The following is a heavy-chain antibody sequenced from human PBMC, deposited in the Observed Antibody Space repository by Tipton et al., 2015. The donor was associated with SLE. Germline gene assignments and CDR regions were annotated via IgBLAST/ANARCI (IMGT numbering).Heavy chain of an antibody. J-gene: IGHJ5*02. V-gene: IGHV4-30-2*01. Sequence: GLVKPSETLSLTCSVSGGSISDHYCNWYRQPPGKGLEWIGYIYNSGSTYYNPSLKSRVTISVDRSKNQFSLKLSSVTAADTAVYYCAREETQNWFDPWGQGTLVTVSS. CDR2: IYNSGST. D-gene: IGHD5-24*01. CDR1: GGSISDHY. CDR3: AREETQNWFDP.